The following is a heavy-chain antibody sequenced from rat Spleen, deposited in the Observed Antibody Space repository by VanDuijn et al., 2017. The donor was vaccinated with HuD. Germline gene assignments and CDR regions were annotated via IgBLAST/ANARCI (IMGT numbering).Heavy chain of an antibody. CDR2: ITNTGGST. J-gene: IGHJ1*01. Sequence: EVQLVESGGGLVQPGRSLKLSCVASGFTFNNYWMTWIRQAPGKGLEWVASITNTGGSTYYPDSVKGRFTISRDNAKSTLYLQMNSLRSEDTATYYCTRDRFITMMVIPYWYFDFWGPGTMVTVSS. CDR3: TRDRFITMMVIPYWYFDF. CDR1: GFTFNNYW. D-gene: IGHD1-12*03. V-gene: IGHV5-31*01.